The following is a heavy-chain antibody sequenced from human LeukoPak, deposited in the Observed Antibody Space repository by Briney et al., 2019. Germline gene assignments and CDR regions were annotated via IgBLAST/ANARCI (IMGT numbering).Heavy chain of an antibody. V-gene: IGHV3-52*01. Sequence: GGSLRLSCAASGFTFSSSWMHWVCQAPEKGLEWVADIKCDGSEKYYVDSVKGRFTISRDNAKNSLFLQMNSLRAEDTAVYYCATDLIHYYASGAKTWGQGTLVTVSS. J-gene: IGHJ5*02. CDR3: ATDLIHYYASGAKT. CDR1: GFTFSSSW. CDR2: IKCDGSEK. D-gene: IGHD3-10*01.